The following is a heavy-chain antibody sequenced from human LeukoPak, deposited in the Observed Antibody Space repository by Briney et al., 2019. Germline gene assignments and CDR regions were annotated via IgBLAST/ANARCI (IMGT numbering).Heavy chain of an antibody. J-gene: IGHJ5*02. CDR2: INPKSGGT. Sequence: ASVKVSCMASGYTFTDYYIHWVRPAPGQGVECMGWINPKSGGTNYAQKFQGRVAMTRDRSISTGYMELSRMRSDDTDVYYCARGGSGSYFSWLDPGGQGTLVTVSS. CDR3: ARGGSGSYFSWLDP. V-gene: IGHV1-2*02. CDR1: GYTFTDYY. D-gene: IGHD3-10*01.